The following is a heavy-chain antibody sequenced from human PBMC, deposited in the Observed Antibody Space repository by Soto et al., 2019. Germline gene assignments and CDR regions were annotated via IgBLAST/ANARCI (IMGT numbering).Heavy chain of an antibody. D-gene: IGHD3-9*01. CDR3: ARTGNYDILTGTYYYYYYMDV. J-gene: IGHJ6*03. CDR2: INPSGGST. Sequence: ASVKVSCKASGYTFTSYYMHWVRQAPGQGLEWMGIINPSGGSTSYAQKFQGRVTMTRDTSTSTVYMELSSLRSEDTAVYYCARTGNYDILTGTYYYYYYMDVWGKGTTVTVSS. V-gene: IGHV1-46*03. CDR1: GYTFTSYY.